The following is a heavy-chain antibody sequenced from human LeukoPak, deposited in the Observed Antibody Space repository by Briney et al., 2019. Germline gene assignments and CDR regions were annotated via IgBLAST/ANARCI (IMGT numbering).Heavy chain of an antibody. CDR1: GYTLTELS. Sequence: GASVKVSCKVSGYTLTELSMHWVRQAPGKGLEWMGGFDPEDGETIYAQKFQGRVTMTEDTSTDTAYMELSSLRSEDTAVYYCATLTAYYDSWSGYKDYWGQGTLVTVSS. CDR3: ATLTAYYDSWSGYKDY. J-gene: IGHJ4*02. CDR2: FDPEDGET. V-gene: IGHV1-24*01. D-gene: IGHD3-3*01.